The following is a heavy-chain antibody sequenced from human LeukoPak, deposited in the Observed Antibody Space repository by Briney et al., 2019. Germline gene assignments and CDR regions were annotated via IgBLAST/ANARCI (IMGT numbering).Heavy chain of an antibody. V-gene: IGHV3-30*04. J-gene: IGHJ4*02. D-gene: IGHD5-24*01. CDR1: GFTFSNYA. CDR3: ARVSRDGYNYVNY. CDR2: ISYDGGSK. Sequence: TGGSLRLSCTASGFTFSNYAILWVRQAPGKGLEWGAVISYDGGSKYYADSVKGRFTISRDNSDNTLFLLMNSLRADDTAVYYCARVSRDGYNYVNYWGQGTLVTVSS.